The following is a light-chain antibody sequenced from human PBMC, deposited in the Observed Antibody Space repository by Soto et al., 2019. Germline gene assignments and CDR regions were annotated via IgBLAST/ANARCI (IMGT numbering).Light chain of an antibody. CDR1: QSISSW. CDR2: DAS. V-gene: IGKV1-5*01. CDR3: QQYNSYTWT. J-gene: IGKJ1*01. Sequence: DIQMTQSPSTLSASVGDRVTITCRASQSISSWLAWYQQKPGKAPKLLIYDASSLESGVPSRFSGSGSGTEFTLTINSLLPDDFATYYCQQYNSYTWTFRQGTKVEIK.